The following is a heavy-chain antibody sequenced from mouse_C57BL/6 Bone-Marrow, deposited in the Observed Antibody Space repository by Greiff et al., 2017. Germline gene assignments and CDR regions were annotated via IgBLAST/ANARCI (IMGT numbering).Heavy chain of an antibody. CDR1: GYTFTSYW. Sequence: QVQLQQPGAELVKPGASVKLSCKASGYTFTSYWMQWVKQRPGQGLEWIGEIDPSDSYTNYNQKFKGKATLTVDTSSSTAYMQLSSLTSEDSAVYYCARDYGSSSHWYFDVWGTGTTGTVSS. V-gene: IGHV1-50*01. CDR3: ARDYGSSSHWYFDV. D-gene: IGHD1-1*01. J-gene: IGHJ1*03. CDR2: IDPSDSYT.